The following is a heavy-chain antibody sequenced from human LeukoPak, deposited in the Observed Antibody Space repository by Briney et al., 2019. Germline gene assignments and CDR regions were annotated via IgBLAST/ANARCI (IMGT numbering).Heavy chain of an antibody. CDR2: INAGNGNT. CDR3: AREKSRAYDSSGYYYRYYYYYMDV. Sequence: ASVKVSCKASGYTFTSYAMHWVRQAPGQRLEWMGWINAGNGNTKYSQEFQGRVTITRDTSASTAYMELSSLRSEDTAVYYCAREKSRAYDSSGYYYRYYYYYMDVWGKGTTVTVSS. D-gene: IGHD3-22*01. J-gene: IGHJ6*03. CDR1: GYTFTSYA. V-gene: IGHV1-3*03.